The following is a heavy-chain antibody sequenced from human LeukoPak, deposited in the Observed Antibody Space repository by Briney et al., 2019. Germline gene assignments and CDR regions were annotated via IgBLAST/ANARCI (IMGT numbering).Heavy chain of an antibody. CDR2: INHSGST. J-gene: IGHJ4*02. CDR3: AREMSGYYFRGRIEY. V-gene: IGHV4-34*01. D-gene: IGHD3-22*01. Sequence: SETLSLTCAVYGGSFSGYYWSWIRQPPGKGLEWIGEINHSGSTNYNPSLKSRVTISVDTSKNQFSLKLSSVTAADTAVYYCAREMSGYYFRGRIEYWGQGTLVTVSS. CDR1: GGSFSGYY.